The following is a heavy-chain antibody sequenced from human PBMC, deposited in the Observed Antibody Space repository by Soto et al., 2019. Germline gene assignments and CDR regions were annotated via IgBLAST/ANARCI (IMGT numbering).Heavy chain of an antibody. CDR3: ARGGVYGTDHYYRGMDV. J-gene: IGHJ6*02. Sequence: PGESLKISCKGSGYSFTKYWISWVRQMPGKGLEWMGRIDPSDSYINYSPSFQGHVTISADESINTAYLQWSSLRASDTAIYYCARGGVYGTDHYYRGMDVWGQGGPVTVSS. D-gene: IGHD4-17*01. CDR1: GYSFTKYW. CDR2: IDPSDSYI. V-gene: IGHV5-10-1*01.